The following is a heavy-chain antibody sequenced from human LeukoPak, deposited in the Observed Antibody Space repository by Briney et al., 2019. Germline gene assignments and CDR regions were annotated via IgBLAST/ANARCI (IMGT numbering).Heavy chain of an antibody. CDR2: IYYSGST. V-gene: IGHV4-31*03. Sequence: SETLSLTCTVSGGSISSGGYYWSWIRQHPGKGLEWIGYIYYSGSTYYNPSLKSRVTISVDTSKNQFSLKLSSVTAADTAVYYRARTRRGYCSSTSCPYYFDYWGQGTLVTVSS. D-gene: IGHD2-2*01. CDR3: ARTRRGYCSSTSCPYYFDY. J-gene: IGHJ4*02. CDR1: GGSISSGGYY.